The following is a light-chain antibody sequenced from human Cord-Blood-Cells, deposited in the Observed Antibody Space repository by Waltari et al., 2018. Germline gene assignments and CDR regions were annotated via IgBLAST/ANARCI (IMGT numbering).Light chain of an antibody. CDR3: SSYTSSSTLNWV. CDR1: SSDVGGYNY. CDR2: DVS. Sequence: QSALTQTASVSGSPGQSITISCTGTSSDVGGYNYVPWYQQHPGKAPKLMIYDVSNRPSGVSNRFSGSKSGNTASLTISGLQAEDEADYYCSSYTSSSTLNWVFGGGTKLTVL. V-gene: IGLV2-14*01. J-gene: IGLJ3*02.